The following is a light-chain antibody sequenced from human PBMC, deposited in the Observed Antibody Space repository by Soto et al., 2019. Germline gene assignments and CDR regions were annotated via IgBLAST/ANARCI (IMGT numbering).Light chain of an antibody. CDR3: QSYDNSLSGMV. Sequence: QSVLTQPLSVSGAPGQRVTISCTGSSSNIGAGYEVHWYQQLPRTAPKLLIYGNSNRPSGVPDRFSGSKSGTSASLAITGLQAEDEADYYCQSYDNSLSGMVFGGGTKRPS. CDR2: GNS. CDR1: SSNIGAGYE. J-gene: IGLJ2*01. V-gene: IGLV1-40*01.